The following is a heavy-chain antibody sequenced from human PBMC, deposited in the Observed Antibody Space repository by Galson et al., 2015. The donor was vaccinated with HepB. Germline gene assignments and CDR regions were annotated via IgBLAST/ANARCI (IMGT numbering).Heavy chain of an antibody. D-gene: IGHD4-17*01. CDR1: GFTFSSYE. V-gene: IGHV3-48*03. Sequence: SLRLSCAASGFTFSSYEMNWVRQAPGKGLEWVSYISSSGSTIYYADSVKGRFTISRDNAKNSLYLQMNSLRAEDTAVYYCARRDDYGADDYWGQGTLVTVSS. CDR2: ISSSGSTI. J-gene: IGHJ4*02. CDR3: ARRDDYGADDY.